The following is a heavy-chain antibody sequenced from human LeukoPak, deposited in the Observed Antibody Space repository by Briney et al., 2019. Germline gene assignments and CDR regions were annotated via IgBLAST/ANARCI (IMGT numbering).Heavy chain of an antibody. J-gene: IGHJ3*02. CDR1: GFTFSSYA. V-gene: IGHV3-23*01. CDR2: ISGSGGST. CDR3: AKDSMIVVVITSAFDI. Sequence: PGGSLRLSCAASGFTFSSYAMSWVRQAPGKGLEWVSAISGSGGSTYYADSVKGRFTISRDNSKNTLYLQMNSLRAEDTAVYYCAKDSMIVVVITSAFDIWGQGTMVTVSS. D-gene: IGHD3-22*01.